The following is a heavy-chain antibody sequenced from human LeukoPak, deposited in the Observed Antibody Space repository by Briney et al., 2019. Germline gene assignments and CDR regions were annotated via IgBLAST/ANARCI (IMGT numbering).Heavy chain of an antibody. CDR3: AKWDTAMAYFDY. J-gene: IGHJ4*02. CDR1: GFTFSSYA. D-gene: IGHD5-18*01. Sequence: GRSLRLSCAASGFTFSSYAMSWVRQAPGKGLEWVSAISGSSVSTYYADSVKGRFTISRDNSKNTLYLQMNSMRAEDTAVYYCAKWDTAMAYFDYWGQGTLVTVSS. CDR2: ISGSSVST. V-gene: IGHV3-23*01.